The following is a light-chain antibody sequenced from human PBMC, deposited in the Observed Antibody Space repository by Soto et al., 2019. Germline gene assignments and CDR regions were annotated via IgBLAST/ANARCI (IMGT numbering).Light chain of an antibody. CDR2: DAS. Sequence: DIQMTQSPSTLSASVGDRVTITCRASQSISSWLAWYQQKPGKAPKLLIYDASSLESGVPSRFSGSGSGTEFTLTISSLQPADFATYYCQQYNSYPLTFGGGTKVAIK. V-gene: IGKV1-5*01. CDR1: QSISSW. CDR3: QQYNSYPLT. J-gene: IGKJ4*01.